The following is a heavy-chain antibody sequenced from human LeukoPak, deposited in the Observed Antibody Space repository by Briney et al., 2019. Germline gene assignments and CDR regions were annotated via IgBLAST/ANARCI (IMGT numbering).Heavy chain of an antibody. Sequence: SETLSLTCTVSGASISNYYWSWIRQPAGKGLEWIGRIYGTGSTIYNASLRSRVTVSVDTSKNQFSLELTSVTAADTAVYYCARDLPVTPYHWFDPWGPGTRVTVSS. J-gene: IGHJ5*02. CDR2: IYGTGST. CDR1: GASISNYY. V-gene: IGHV4-4*07. D-gene: IGHD2-21*02. CDR3: ARDLPVTPYHWFDP.